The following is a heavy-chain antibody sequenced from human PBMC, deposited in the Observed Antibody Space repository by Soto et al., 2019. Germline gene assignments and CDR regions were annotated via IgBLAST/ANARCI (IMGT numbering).Heavy chain of an antibody. CDR1: GGSISRGGYA. D-gene: IGHD3-10*01. CDR2: IYHSGST. J-gene: IGHJ5*02. Sequence: TLSLTCAVYGGSISRGGYAWSWIRQPPGKGLEWIGHIYHSGSTYYNPSLKSRVTISIDRSKNQFSLKVSSVTAADTAVYYCARDYYYGSVSSSWFGPWGQGTLVPVSP. V-gene: IGHV4-30-2*01. CDR3: ARDYYYGSVSSSWFGP.